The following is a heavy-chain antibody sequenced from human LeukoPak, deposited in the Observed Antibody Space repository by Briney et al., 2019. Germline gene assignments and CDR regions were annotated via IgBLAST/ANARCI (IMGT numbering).Heavy chain of an antibody. D-gene: IGHD3-10*01. CDR1: GFTFSSYS. CDR2: ISSSSSYI. Sequence: GGSLRLSCAASGFTFSSYSMNWVRQPPGKGLEWVSSISSSSSYIYYTDSVKGRFTISRDNAKNSLYLKMNSLRAVDTAVYYCARDSYGSGSYPLPYGMDVWGQGTTVTVSS. CDR3: ARDSYGSGSYPLPYGMDV. J-gene: IGHJ6*02. V-gene: IGHV3-21*01.